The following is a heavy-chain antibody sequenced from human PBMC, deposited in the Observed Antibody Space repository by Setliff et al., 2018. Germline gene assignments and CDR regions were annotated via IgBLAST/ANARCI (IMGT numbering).Heavy chain of an antibody. J-gene: IGHJ4*02. V-gene: IGHV4-34*01. D-gene: IGHD3-3*01. CDR2: INHSGST. CDR1: GGSFSGYY. Sequence: PSQTLSLTCAVYGGSFSGYYLSWIRQPPGKGLEWIGEINHSGSTNYNPSLKSRVTISVDTSKNQFSLKLSSVTAADTAVYYCARGRSNFWGYYFDYWGQGTLVTVSS. CDR3: ARGRSNFWGYYFDY.